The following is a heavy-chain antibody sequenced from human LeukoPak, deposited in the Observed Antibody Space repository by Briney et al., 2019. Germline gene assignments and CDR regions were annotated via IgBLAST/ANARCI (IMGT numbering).Heavy chain of an antibody. Sequence: PGGSLRLSCAASGFTFSNAWMSWVRQAPGKGLEWVGCIKSKTDGGTTDYAAPVKGRFTISSDDSKNTLYLQLNSLNTEDTARYYCTTDLVLWGGQGTLVTVSS. CDR3: TTDLVLW. V-gene: IGHV3-15*01. J-gene: IGHJ4*02. CDR2: IKSKTDGGTT. D-gene: IGHD4/OR15-4a*01. CDR1: GFTFSNAW.